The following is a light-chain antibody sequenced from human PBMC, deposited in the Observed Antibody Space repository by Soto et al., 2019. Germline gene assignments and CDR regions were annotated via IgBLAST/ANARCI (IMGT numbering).Light chain of an antibody. CDR3: MQGTHWPYT. Sequence: DAVMTQSPLSLPVTLGQPASISCRSSQSLVYKDGNTYLHWFQQRPGQSPRRLIYKVSDRDSGVPDRFSGSGSGTDFTLKISRVEAEDVGIYYCMQGTHWPYTFGQGTKVEIK. CDR1: QSLVYKDGNTY. V-gene: IGKV2-30*01. CDR2: KVS. J-gene: IGKJ2*01.